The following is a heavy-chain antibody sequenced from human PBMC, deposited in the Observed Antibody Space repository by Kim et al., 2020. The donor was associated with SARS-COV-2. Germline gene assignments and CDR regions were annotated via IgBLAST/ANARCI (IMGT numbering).Heavy chain of an antibody. CDR1: GFTFSNAW. CDR3: TLYGSGSYYNVKMSYYGMDV. J-gene: IGHJ6*02. CDR2: IKSKTDGGTT. V-gene: IGHV3-15*01. Sequence: GGSLRLSCAASGFTFSNAWMSWVRQAPGKGLEWVGRIKSKTDGGTTDYAAPVKGRFTISRDDSKNTLYLQMNSLKTEDTAVYYCTLYGSGSYYNVKMSYYGMDVWGQGTTVTVSS. D-gene: IGHD3-10*01.